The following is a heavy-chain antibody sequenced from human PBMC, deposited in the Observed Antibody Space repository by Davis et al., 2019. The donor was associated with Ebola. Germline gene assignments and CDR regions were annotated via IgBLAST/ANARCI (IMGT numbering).Heavy chain of an antibody. CDR2: TYYRSQWFT. D-gene: IGHD3/OR15-3a*01. J-gene: IGHJ6*02. Sequence: QNRSLTRVISGDSVSSDNAAWNWIRQSTSRGLEWLGRTYYRSQWFTNYAMSVRGRVTISQDTSKNQFSLQLNAVTPEDTALYYCTRSGIMIFGIITGAMDVWGPGTTVTVSS. V-gene: IGHV6-1*01. CDR3: TRSGIMIFGIITGAMDV. CDR1: GDSVSSDNAA.